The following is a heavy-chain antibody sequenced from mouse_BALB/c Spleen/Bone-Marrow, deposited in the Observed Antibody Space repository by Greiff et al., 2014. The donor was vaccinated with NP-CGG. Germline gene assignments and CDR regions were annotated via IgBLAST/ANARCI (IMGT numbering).Heavy chain of an antibody. Sequence: QVQLQQSGPELVRPGVSVKISCKGSGYTFTDYAMHWVKQSHAKSLEWIGVISTYSGNTNYNQKFKGKATMTVDKSSSTAYMELARLTYEYSAIYFCARYGYGSSYYAMDYWGQGTSVTVSS. V-gene: IGHV1-67*01. CDR2: ISTYSGNT. CDR1: GYTFTDYA. CDR3: ARYGYGSSYYAMDY. D-gene: IGHD1-1*01. J-gene: IGHJ4*01.